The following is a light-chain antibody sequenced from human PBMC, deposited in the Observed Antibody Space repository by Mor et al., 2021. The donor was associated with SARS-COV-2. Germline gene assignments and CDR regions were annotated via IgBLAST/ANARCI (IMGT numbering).Light chain of an antibody. CDR3: QSYESSLYV. Sequence: VPDRFSGSKSGTSASLAISGLQAEDEADYYCQSYESSLYVFGTGTKVTV. V-gene: IGLV1-40*01. J-gene: IGLJ1*01.